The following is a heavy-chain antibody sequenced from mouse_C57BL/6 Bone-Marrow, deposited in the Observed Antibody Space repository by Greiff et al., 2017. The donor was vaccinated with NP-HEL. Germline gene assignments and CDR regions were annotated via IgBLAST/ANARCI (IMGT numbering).Heavy chain of an antibody. CDR1: GYTFTSYG. Sequence: VQLQQSGAELARPGASVTLSCKASGYTFTSYGISWVKQRTGQGLEWIGEIYPRSGNTYYNEKFKGKATLTADKSSSTAYMELRSLTSEDSAVYFCARLGYYGYYFDYWGQGTTLTVSS. CDR3: ARLGYYGYYFDY. CDR2: IYPRSGNT. D-gene: IGHD1-1*01. J-gene: IGHJ2*01. V-gene: IGHV1-81*01.